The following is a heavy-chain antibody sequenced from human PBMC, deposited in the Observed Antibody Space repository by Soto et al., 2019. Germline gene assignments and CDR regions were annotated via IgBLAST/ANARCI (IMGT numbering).Heavy chain of an antibody. CDR2: IYYSGST. V-gene: IGHV4-39*07. J-gene: IGHJ5*02. Sequence: PSETLSLTCTVSGGSISSSSYYWGWIRQPPGKGLEWIGSIYYSGSTYYNPSLKSRVTISVDTSKNQFSLKLSSVTAADTAVYYCARAHDSSGLGWFDPWGQGTLVT. CDR3: ARAHDSSGLGWFDP. D-gene: IGHD3-22*01. CDR1: GGSISSSSYY.